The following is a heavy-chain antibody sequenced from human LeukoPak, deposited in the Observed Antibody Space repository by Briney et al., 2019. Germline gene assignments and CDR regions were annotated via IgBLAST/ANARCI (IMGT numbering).Heavy chain of an antibody. D-gene: IGHD6-19*01. V-gene: IGHV3-23*05. CDR2: IYNSGSEI. CDR3: AKDIAPDSGWDLDY. CDR1: GFSFSTYS. J-gene: IGHJ4*02. Sequence: GGSLRLSCAASGFSFSTYSMTWVRQRPGKGLEWVSSIYNSGSEIFYADSVKGRFTISGDNSNNMLYLQMNSLRAEDSAVYFCAKDIAPDSGWDLDYWGRGTLVTVSS.